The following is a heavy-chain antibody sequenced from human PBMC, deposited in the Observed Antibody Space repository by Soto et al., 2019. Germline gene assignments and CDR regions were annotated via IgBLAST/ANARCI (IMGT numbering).Heavy chain of an antibody. D-gene: IGHD2-15*01. Sequence: RASVKVSCKASGGTFSSYAISWVRQAPGQGLEWMGGIIPIFGTANYAQKFQGRVTITADESTSTAYMELSSLRSEDTAVYYCARVVIYCSGGSCYYNWFEPWGQGTLVTVA. CDR2: IIPIFGTA. J-gene: IGHJ5*02. CDR1: GGTFSSYA. CDR3: ARVVIYCSGGSCYYNWFEP. V-gene: IGHV1-69*13.